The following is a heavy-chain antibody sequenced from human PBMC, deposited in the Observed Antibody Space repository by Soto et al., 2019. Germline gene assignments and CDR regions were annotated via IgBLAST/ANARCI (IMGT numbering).Heavy chain of an antibody. Sequence: GGSLRLSCAASGFTFSSYAMHWVRQAPGKGLEWVAVISYDGSNKYYADSVKGRFTISRDNSKNTLYLQMNSLRAEDTAVYYCARGELELTTYWGQGTLVTVSS. J-gene: IGHJ4*02. D-gene: IGHD1-7*01. CDR1: GFTFSSYA. CDR2: ISYDGSNK. V-gene: IGHV3-30-3*01. CDR3: ARGELELTTY.